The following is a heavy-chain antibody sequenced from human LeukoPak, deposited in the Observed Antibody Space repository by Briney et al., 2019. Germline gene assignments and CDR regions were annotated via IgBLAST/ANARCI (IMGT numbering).Heavy chain of an antibody. CDR3: TRDVHDY. J-gene: IGHJ4*02. D-gene: IGHD3-10*02. CDR1: GFTVSGNW. V-gene: IGHV3-7*01. Sequence: GGSLRLSCAASGFTVSGNWMSWVRQAPGKGLEWVATIKQDGGDKYYVDSVKGRFSISRDNAENSLYLQMNSLRAEDTAVYYCTRDVHDYWGQGTLVTVSS. CDR2: IKQDGGDK.